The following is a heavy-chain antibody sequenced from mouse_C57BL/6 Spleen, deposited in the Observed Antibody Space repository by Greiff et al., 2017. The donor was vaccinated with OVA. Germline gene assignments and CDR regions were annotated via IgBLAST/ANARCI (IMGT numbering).Heavy chain of an antibody. CDR3: ARGGSNYLFDY. J-gene: IGHJ2*01. Sequence: VQLQQSGAELVKPGASVKISCKASGYAFSSYWMNWVKQRPGKGLEWIGQIYPGDGDTNYNGKFKGKATLTADKSSSTAYMQLSSLTSEDSAVYFCARGGSNYLFDYWGQGTTLTVSS. CDR1: GYAFSSYW. CDR2: IYPGDGDT. V-gene: IGHV1-80*01. D-gene: IGHD2-5*01.